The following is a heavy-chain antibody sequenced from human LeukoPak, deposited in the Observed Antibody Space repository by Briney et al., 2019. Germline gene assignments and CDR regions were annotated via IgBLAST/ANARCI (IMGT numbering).Heavy chain of an antibody. V-gene: IGHV1-46*01. J-gene: IGHJ4*01. CDR3: ATHPSARGVDY. Sequence: ASVKVSCKASGYTFTSYYIHWVRQAPGQGLEWMGIINPSGGSTSYAQKFQGRVTMTRDTSTSTVYMELSSLRSEDTAVYYCATHPSARGVDYWGHGTLVTVSS. CDR1: GYTFTSYY. CDR2: INPSGGST.